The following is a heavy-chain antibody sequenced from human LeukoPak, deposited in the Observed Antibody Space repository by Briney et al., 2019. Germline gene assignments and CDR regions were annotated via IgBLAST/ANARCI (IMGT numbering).Heavy chain of an antibody. CDR2: ISAYTGNK. J-gene: IGHJ4*02. V-gene: IGHV1-18*01. CDR3: ARDEYTSSSGGFDY. D-gene: IGHD6-6*01. CDR1: GYIFTTYG. Sequence: ASVKVSCKASGYIFTTYGISWVRQAPGQGLEWVGWISAYTGNKYYAQKLQDRVTMTADTSTSTAYMELRSLRSDGTAVYYCARDEYTSSSGGFDYWGQGTLVTVSS.